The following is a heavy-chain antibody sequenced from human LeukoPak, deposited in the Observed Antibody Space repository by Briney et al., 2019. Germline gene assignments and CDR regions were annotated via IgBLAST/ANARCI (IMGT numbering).Heavy chain of an antibody. D-gene: IGHD5-18*01. CDR3: ARDPGYSYGYGTFDY. CDR2: IFGSGGSP. V-gene: IGHV3-23*01. Sequence: TGGSLRLSCEASGFTFGSHAMYWVRQAPGKGLEWVAGIFGSGGSPHYADPVKGRFTISRDNSRNTVYLQINSLRAEDTAVYYCARDPGYSYGYGTFDYWGQGTLVTVSS. J-gene: IGHJ4*02. CDR1: GFTFGSHA.